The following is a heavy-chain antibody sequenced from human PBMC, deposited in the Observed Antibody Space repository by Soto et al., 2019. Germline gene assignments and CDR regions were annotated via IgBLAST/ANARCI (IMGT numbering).Heavy chain of an antibody. V-gene: IGHV4-30-2*01. CDR1: GGSISSGGYS. CDR2: IYHSGST. Sequence: SETLSLTCAVSGGSISSGGYSWSWIRQPPGKGLEWIGYIYHSGSTYYHPSLKSRVTISVDRSKNQFSLKLSSVTAADTAVYYCAREKTLRGYSYGYVDYWGQGTLVTVS. D-gene: IGHD5-18*01. J-gene: IGHJ4*02. CDR3: AREKTLRGYSYGYVDY.